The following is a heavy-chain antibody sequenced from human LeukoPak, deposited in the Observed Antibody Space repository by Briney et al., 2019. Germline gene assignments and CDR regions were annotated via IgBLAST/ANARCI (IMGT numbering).Heavy chain of an antibody. Sequence: HPGGSLRLSCAASGFTFSSYAMHWVRQAPGKGLEWVAVISYDGGNKYYADSVKGRFTISRDNSKNTLYLQMNSLRAEDTAVYYCASFCNSYYYYYYGMDVWGQGTTVTVSS. CDR3: ASFCNSYYYYYYGMDV. CDR1: GFTFSSYA. V-gene: IGHV3-30-3*01. J-gene: IGHJ6*02. D-gene: IGHD4-23*01. CDR2: ISYDGGNK.